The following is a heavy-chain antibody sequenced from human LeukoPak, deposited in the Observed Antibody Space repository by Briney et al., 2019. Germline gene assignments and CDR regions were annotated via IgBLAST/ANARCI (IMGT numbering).Heavy chain of an antibody. Sequence: PSETLSLTCTVSGGSISSSTSYWGWIRQPPGKGLEWIGTIYYSGSTFYNPSLKSRVTISIDTPKNQFSLKLSSVTAADTAVYYCARVSITGTTVGYFDYWGQGTLVTVSS. J-gene: IGHJ4*02. CDR1: GGSISSSTSY. D-gene: IGHD1-7*01. V-gene: IGHV4-39*07. CDR3: ARVSITGTTVGYFDY. CDR2: IYYSGST.